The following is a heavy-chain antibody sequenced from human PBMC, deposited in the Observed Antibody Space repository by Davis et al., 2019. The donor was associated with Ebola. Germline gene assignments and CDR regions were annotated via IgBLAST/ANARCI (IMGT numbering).Heavy chain of an antibody. V-gene: IGHV3-23*01. CDR3: GKSRDYGDHLDDAFDI. Sequence: GESLKISCAASGFTFSSYAMSWVRQAPGKGLEWVSAISGSGGSTYYADSVKGRFTISIDNSKDTLYLQMNSLRAEDTAVYYCGKSRDYGDHLDDAFDIWGQGTMVTVSS. CDR2: ISGSGGST. J-gene: IGHJ3*02. CDR1: GFTFSSYA. D-gene: IGHD4-17*01.